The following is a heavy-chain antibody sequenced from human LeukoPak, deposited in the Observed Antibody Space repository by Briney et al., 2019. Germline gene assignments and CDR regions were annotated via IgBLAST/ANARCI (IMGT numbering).Heavy chain of an antibody. J-gene: IGHJ5*02. V-gene: IGHV3-30-3*01. D-gene: IGHD2-21*01. CDR1: GFTFSSYA. CDR3: AKDRLSAGIAVRFDP. Sequence: GRSLRLSCAASGFTFSSYAMHWVRQAPGKGLEWVAVISYDGSNKYYADSVKGRFTISRDNSKNTLYLQMNSLRAEDTAVYYCAKDRLSAGIAVRFDPWGQGTLVTVSS. CDR2: ISYDGSNK.